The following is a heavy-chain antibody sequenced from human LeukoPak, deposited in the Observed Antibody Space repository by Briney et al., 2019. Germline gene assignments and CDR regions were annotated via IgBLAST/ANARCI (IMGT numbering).Heavy chain of an antibody. CDR3: AKDGVAAAVDY. V-gene: IGHV3-30*18. D-gene: IGHD6-13*01. CDR1: GFTSSDYT. Sequence: SGGSLRLSCAASGFTSSDYTMNWVRQAPGKGLEWVAVISYDGSNKYYADSVKGRFTISRDNSKNTLYLQMNSLRAEDTAVYYCAKDGVAAAVDYWGQGTLVTVSS. CDR2: ISYDGSNK. J-gene: IGHJ4*02.